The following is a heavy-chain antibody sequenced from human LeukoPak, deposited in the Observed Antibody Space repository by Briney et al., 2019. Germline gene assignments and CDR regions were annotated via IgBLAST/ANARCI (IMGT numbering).Heavy chain of an antibody. CDR1: GFTFSSYA. D-gene: IGHD5-12*01. Sequence: GGSLRLSCAASGFTFSSYAISWVRQAPGQGLEWMGRIIPILGIANYAQKFQGRVTITADKSTSTAYMELSSLRSEDTAVYYCARGSYSGYDEGLIFDYWGQGTLVTVSS. CDR2: IIPILGIA. J-gene: IGHJ4*02. V-gene: IGHV1-69*04. CDR3: ARGSYSGYDEGLIFDY.